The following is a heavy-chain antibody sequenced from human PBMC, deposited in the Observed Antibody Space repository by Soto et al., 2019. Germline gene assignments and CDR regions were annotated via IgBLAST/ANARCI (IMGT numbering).Heavy chain of an antibody. Sequence: EPQLLESGGGLGHPGGSLRLSCAASGFTFSSYGMSWVRQAPGKGLEWVAAISGSGVSTYYADSVRGRSTISRDNSKKTVDLQMSSLRAEDTAVYYCAKFYCISTMCQAPAAKSTGGFEIWGQGTLVTVSS. CDR2: ISGSGVST. CDR3: AKFYCISTMCQAPAAKSTGGFEI. D-gene: IGHD2-2*01. J-gene: IGHJ3*02. V-gene: IGHV3-23*01. CDR1: GFTFSSYG.